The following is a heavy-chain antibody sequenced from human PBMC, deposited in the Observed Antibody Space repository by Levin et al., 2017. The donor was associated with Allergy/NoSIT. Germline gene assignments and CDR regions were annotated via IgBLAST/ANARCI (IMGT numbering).Heavy chain of an antibody. CDR3: ARGYSNGWYDVLDI. Sequence: ASVKVSCKTFGYTLTDYYMYWVRQAPGQGLEWMGWINPASGGTNYPQKFQGRVNMTRDTSIRTAYMDLTSLTSDDTAVYYCARGYSNGWYDVLDIWGQGTMVTVSS. J-gene: IGHJ3*02. CDR1: GYTLTDYY. D-gene: IGHD6-19*01. CDR2: INPASGGT. V-gene: IGHV1-2*02.